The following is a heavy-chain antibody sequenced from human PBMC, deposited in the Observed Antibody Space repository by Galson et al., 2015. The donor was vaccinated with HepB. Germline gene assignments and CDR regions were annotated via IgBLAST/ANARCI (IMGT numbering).Heavy chain of an antibody. CDR2: IRSKPYGETT. J-gene: IGHJ4*02. Sequence: SLRLSCAASGFTFGDYVMNWVRQAPGKGLEWVGFIRSKPYGETTEYAASVKGRFTISRDDSKSSAFLQMDSLETEDTAVYYCTRHDYGHGFNYWGQGTLVTVSS. CDR1: GFTFGDYV. D-gene: IGHD4-17*01. CDR3: TRHDYGHGFNY. V-gene: IGHV3-49*04.